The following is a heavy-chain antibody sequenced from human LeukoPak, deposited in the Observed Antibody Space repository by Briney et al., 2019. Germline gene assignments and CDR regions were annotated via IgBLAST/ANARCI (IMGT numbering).Heavy chain of an antibody. V-gene: IGHV3-23*01. J-gene: IGHJ4*02. CDR3: ARDYYDGIGYYYEDY. Sequence: PGGSLRLSCAASEFSVGSNYMTWVRQAPGKGLEWVSAISTSGGSTYYADSVKGRFTISRDNSKNTLSLQMNSLRAEDTAVYYCARDYYDGIGYYYEDYWGQGTLVTVSS. CDR2: ISTSGGST. D-gene: IGHD3-22*01. CDR1: EFSVGSNY.